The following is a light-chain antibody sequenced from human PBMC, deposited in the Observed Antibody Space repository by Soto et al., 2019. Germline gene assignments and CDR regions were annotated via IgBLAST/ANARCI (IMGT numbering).Light chain of an antibody. CDR3: CSYAGSSTYV. Sequence: QSVLTQPASVTRSPGQSLTISCTGTRSDVGSFHLVSWYQQHPGKAPKLMIYEASKRPSGVSDRFSGSKSGTTASLTISGLQAEDEADYYCCSYAGSSTYVFGTGTKLTVL. V-gene: IGLV2-23*01. J-gene: IGLJ1*01. CDR1: RSDVGSFHL. CDR2: EAS.